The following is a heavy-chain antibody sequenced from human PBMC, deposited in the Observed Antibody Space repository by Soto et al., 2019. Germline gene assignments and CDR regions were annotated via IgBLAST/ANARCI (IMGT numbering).Heavy chain of an antibody. J-gene: IGHJ4*02. Sequence: GGSLRLSCAASGFTFSNAWMSWVRQAPGKGLEWVGRIKSKTDGGTTDYAAPVKGRFTISRDDSKNTLYLQMNSLKTEDTAVYYCTTDSDSEELELPLYHYFDYWGQGTLVTVSS. CDR3: TTDSDSEELELPLYHYFDY. CDR2: IKSKTDGGTT. V-gene: IGHV3-15*01. D-gene: IGHD1-7*01. CDR1: GFTFSNAW.